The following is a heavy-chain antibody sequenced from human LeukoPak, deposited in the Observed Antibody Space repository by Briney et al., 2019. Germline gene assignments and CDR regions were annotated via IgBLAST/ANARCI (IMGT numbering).Heavy chain of an antibody. V-gene: IGHV3-9*01. J-gene: IGHJ4*02. Sequence: GGSLRLSCAASGFTFDDYAMHWVRQAPGKGLEWVSGISWNSGSIGYADSVKGRFTISRDNAKNSLYLQMNSLRAEDTALYYCAKALSTAVGGSFDYWGQGTLVTVSS. CDR1: GFTFDDYA. D-gene: IGHD6-19*01. CDR2: ISWNSGSI. CDR3: AKALSTAVGGSFDY.